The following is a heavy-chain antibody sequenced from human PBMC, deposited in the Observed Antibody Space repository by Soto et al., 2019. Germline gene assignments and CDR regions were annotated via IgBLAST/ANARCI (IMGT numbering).Heavy chain of an antibody. D-gene: IGHD2-15*01. CDR1: GFTFSSYG. CDR3: ARDPLGGCSGGSCRYYYYYMDV. CDR2: IWYDGSNK. Sequence: PGGSLRLSCAASGFTFSSYGMHWVRQAPGKGLEWVAVIWYDGSNKYYADSVKGRFTISRDNSKNTLYLQMNSLRAEDTAVYYCARDPLGGCSGGSCRYYYYYMDVWGKGTTVTVSS. V-gene: IGHV3-33*01. J-gene: IGHJ6*03.